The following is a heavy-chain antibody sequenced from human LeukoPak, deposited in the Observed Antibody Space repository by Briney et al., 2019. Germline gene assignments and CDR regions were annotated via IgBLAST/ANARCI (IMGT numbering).Heavy chain of an antibody. CDR2: IKPDGSEK. D-gene: IGHD5-18*01. CDR3: ARSGYTYGWDY. CDR1: GFSVSSYG. Sequence: GGSLRLSCAASGFSVSSYGMHWVRQAPGKGLEWVANIKPDGSEKHYVDSLKGRFTISRDNAKNSLSLQMNGLRADDTAVYYCARSGYTYGWDYWGQGTLVTVSS. V-gene: IGHV3-7*01. J-gene: IGHJ4*02.